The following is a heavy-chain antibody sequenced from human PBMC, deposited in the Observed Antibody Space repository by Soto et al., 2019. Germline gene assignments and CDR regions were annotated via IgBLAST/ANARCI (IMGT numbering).Heavy chain of an antibody. J-gene: IGHJ4*02. Sequence: QVQLQESGPGLVKPSGTLSLTCAVSGGSISSNNWWSWVRQPPGKGLEWIGEIYHSGSTNYNPSLWSRVTISVEKSKNHFSLKLSSVTAADPGVYYCARSYKVTFFDDWGQGTLFTVSS. CDR1: GGSISSNNW. CDR3: ARSYKVTFFDD. CDR2: IYHSGST. V-gene: IGHV4-4*02. D-gene: IGHD2-21*02.